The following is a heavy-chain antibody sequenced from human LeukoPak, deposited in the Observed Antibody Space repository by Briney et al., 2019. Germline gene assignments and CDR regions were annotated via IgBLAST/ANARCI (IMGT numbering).Heavy chain of an antibody. J-gene: IGHJ4*02. D-gene: IGHD3-9*01. CDR3: ARDQRYFDWLLRGGFDY. Sequence: PGGSLRLSCAASGFTFSSYWMSWVRQAPGKGLEWVPNIKQDGSEKYYVDSVKGRFTLSRDNAKNSLYLQMNSLRAEDTAVYYCARDQRYFDWLLRGGFDYWGQGTLVTVSS. CDR1: GFTFSSYW. CDR2: IKQDGSEK. V-gene: IGHV3-7*01.